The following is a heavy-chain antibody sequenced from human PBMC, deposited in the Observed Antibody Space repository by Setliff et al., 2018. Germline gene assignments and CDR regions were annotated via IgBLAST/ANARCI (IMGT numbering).Heavy chain of an antibody. CDR3: TSRIVSMCDY. V-gene: IGHV3-15*01. CDR1: GFLFSNAW. CDR2: VMRQSDGETT. Sequence: GGSLRLSCAASGFLFSNAWRNWVRQARGKGLEWVCRVMRQSDGETTEYAAPVKGRFTISRDDSKNMLYLQMNRLETEDTGVYYCTSRIVSMCDYWGQGTLVTVSS. D-gene: IGHD5-12*01. J-gene: IGHJ4*02.